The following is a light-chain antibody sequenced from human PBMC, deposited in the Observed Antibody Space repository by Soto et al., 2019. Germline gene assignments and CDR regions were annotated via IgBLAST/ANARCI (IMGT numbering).Light chain of an antibody. CDR1: QSISGY. Sequence: DIQMTQSPSSLSASVGDRVAIPCRASQSISGYLNWYQQKPGKAPKLLIYKASHLESGVPSRFSGSGSGTDFTLTISRLEPEDFAVYYCQQYGSSPITFGQGTRLEIK. J-gene: IGKJ5*01. CDR3: QQYGSSPIT. V-gene: IGKV1-39*01. CDR2: KAS.